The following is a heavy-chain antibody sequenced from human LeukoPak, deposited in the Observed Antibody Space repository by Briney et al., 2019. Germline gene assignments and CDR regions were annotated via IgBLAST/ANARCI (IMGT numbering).Heavy chain of an antibody. CDR3: AKHGSGGACFDY. CDR2: VTDNGGST. V-gene: IGHV3-23*01. D-gene: IGHD2-21*02. Sequence: GGSLRLSCAASGFTFSTYAMSWVRQAPGKGLEWVSAVTDNGGSTYYADSVKGRFSISRDNSNNTLYLQMSSLRAEDTAVYYCAKHGSGGACFDYWGQGTLVTVSS. J-gene: IGHJ4*02. CDR1: GFTFSTYA.